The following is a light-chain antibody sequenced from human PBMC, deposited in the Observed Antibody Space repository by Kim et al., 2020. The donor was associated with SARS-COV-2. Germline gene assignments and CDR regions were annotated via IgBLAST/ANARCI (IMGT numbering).Light chain of an antibody. Sequence: SPPAKGAPASWAGQHVRSNHFACYHQQPGHAPPLLIYYASSSATGIPARFSGSGSGTAFTLPISSLEPDDFAVYYCQQYDSSPLTFGLGTKVDIK. V-gene: IGKV3-20*01. CDR2: YAS. CDR1: QHVRSNH. CDR3: QQYDSSPLT. J-gene: IGKJ3*01.